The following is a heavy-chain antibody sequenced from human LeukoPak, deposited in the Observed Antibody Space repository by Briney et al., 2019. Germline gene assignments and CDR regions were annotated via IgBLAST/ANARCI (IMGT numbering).Heavy chain of an antibody. CDR3: ARDGTYTDYDPDFDY. V-gene: IGHV3-53*01. J-gene: IGHJ4*02. CDR1: GFSVSDNY. D-gene: IGHD5-12*01. Sequence: PGGSLRLSCAASGFSVSDNYMSWVRQAPGKGLEWVSVIYSGGSTYYADSVKGRFTISRDNSKNTLYLQMNSLRAEDTAVYYCARDGTYTDYDPDFDYWGQGTQVTVSS. CDR2: IYSGGST.